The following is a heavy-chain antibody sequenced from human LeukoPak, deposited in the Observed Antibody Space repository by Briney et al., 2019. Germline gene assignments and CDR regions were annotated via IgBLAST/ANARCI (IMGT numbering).Heavy chain of an antibody. J-gene: IGHJ4*02. Sequence: ASVKVSCKASGYTFTSYDINWVRQATGQGLEWMGWMNPNSGNTGYAQKFQGRVTMTRNTSTSTAYMELSSLRSEDTAVYYCAGRGYSSGWYHIDYWGQGTLVTVSS. CDR1: GYTFTSYD. CDR2: MNPNSGNT. CDR3: AGRGYSSGWYHIDY. D-gene: IGHD6-19*01. V-gene: IGHV1-8*01.